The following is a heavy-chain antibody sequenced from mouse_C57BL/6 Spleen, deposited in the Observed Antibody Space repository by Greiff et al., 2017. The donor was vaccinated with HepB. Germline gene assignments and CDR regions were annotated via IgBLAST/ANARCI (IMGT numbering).Heavy chain of an antibody. Sequence: EVQGVESGGGLVKPGGSLKLSCAASGFTFSDYGMHWVRQAPEKGLEWVAYISSGSSTIYYADTVKGRFTISRDNAKNTLFLQMTSLRSEDTAMYYCARRYYGNPLDYWGQGTTLTVSS. CDR2: ISSGSSTI. V-gene: IGHV5-17*01. CDR3: ARRYYGNPLDY. CDR1: GFTFSDYG. J-gene: IGHJ2*01. D-gene: IGHD2-1*01.